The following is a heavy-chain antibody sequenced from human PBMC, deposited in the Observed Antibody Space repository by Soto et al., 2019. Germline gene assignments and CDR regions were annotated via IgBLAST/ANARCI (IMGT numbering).Heavy chain of an antibody. CDR3: ARDFPKYGIYFDY. D-gene: IGHD1-1*01. V-gene: IGHV3-7*05. J-gene: IGHJ4*02. CDR1: GFTFSSDW. CDR2: IKQDGSEK. Sequence: EVQLVESGGGLVQPGGSLRLSCAASGFTFSSDWMSWVRQAPGKGLEWVANIKQDGSEKYYVDSVKGRFTISRDNAKNSLYLQMNSLRAEDTAVYYFARDFPKYGIYFDYWGQGTLVTVSS.